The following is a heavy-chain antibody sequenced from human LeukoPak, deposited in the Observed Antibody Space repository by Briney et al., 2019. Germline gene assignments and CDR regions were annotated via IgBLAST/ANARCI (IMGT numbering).Heavy chain of an antibody. D-gene: IGHD3-22*01. CDR1: GFTFSSCA. CDR3: AKVLSSTPDYYDSSGYYYYFDY. J-gene: IGHJ4*02. Sequence: GGSLRLSCAASGFTFSSCAMSWVRQAPGKGLEWVSAISGSGGSTYYADSVKGRFTISRDNSKNTLYLQMNSLRAEDTAVYYCAKVLSSTPDYYDSSGYYYYFDYWGQGTLVTVSS. CDR2: ISGSGGST. V-gene: IGHV3-23*01.